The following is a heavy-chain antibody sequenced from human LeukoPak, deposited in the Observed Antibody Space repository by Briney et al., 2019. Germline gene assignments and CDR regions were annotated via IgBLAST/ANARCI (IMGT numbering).Heavy chain of an antibody. D-gene: IGHD3-3*01. J-gene: IGHJ3*02. CDR2: IRPYNGNT. CDR3: AREGRITIFPFDI. V-gene: IGHV1-18*01. Sequence: ASVKVSCKASGYTFTSYGISWVRQAPGQGLEWMGWIRPYNGNTNYAQKFQGRVTITADKSTSTAYMELSSLRSEDTAVYYCAREGRITIFPFDIWGQGTMVTVSS. CDR1: GYTFTSYG.